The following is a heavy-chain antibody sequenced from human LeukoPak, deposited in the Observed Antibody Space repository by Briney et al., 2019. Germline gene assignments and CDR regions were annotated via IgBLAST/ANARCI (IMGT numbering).Heavy chain of an antibody. Sequence: GGSLRLSCAVSGLIVSSNYMSWVRQAPGKGLEWVSTIYSDGYTYYAGSVKGRFTISRDNSKKTLYLQMNSLRAGDTAVYYCTRGGAGYPFDYWGQGTLVTVSS. CDR2: IYSDGYT. J-gene: IGHJ4*02. D-gene: IGHD1-26*01. V-gene: IGHV3-53*01. CDR3: TRGGAGYPFDY. CDR1: GLIVSSNY.